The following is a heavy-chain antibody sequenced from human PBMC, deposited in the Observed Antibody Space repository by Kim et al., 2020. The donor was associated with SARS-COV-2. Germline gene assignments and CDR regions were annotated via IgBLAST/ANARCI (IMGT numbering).Heavy chain of an antibody. V-gene: IGHV3-30*18. D-gene: IGHD6-19*01. CDR2: ISYDGSNK. Sequence: GGSLRLSCAASGFTFSSYGMHWVRQAPGKGLEWMAGISYDGSNKFHADSVKGRFTISRDNSKNTVYLQMSSLRAEDTAVYYCAKDKQWLVFRGDLDYWGQGTLVTVSS. J-gene: IGHJ4*02. CDR1: GFTFSSYG. CDR3: AKDKQWLVFRGDLDY.